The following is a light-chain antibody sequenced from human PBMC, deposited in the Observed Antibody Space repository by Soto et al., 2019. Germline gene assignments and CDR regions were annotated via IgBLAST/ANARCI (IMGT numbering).Light chain of an antibody. V-gene: IGLV2-23*01. CDR1: SSDVVSYNL. CDR2: DGS. CDR3: CSYAGSSTFVV. J-gene: IGLJ2*01. Sequence: QSALTQPASVSGSPGQSITISCTGTSSDVVSYNLVSWYQQHPGKAPNLMIYDGSKRPSGVSNRFSGSKSGNTASLTSSGLQAEDAEDYYCCSYAGSSTFVVFGGGTKLTVL.